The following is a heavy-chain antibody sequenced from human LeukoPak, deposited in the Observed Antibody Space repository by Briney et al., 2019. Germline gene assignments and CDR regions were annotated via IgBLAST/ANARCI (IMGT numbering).Heavy chain of an antibody. CDR1: GFTFSSYT. V-gene: IGHV3-21*01. D-gene: IGHD6-6*01. J-gene: IGHJ4*02. CDR3: AKGSAAARPYYFDS. Sequence: GGSLRLSCAASGFTFSSYTMHWIRQAPGKGLEWVSSISGSNSYIFYADSVKGRFTVSRDNAKDSLYLQMNSLRAEDTAVYYCAKGSAAARPYYFDSWGQGTLVAVSS. CDR2: ISGSNSYI.